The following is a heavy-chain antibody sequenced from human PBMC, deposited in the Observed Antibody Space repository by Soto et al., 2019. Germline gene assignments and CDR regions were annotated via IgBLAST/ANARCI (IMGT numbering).Heavy chain of an antibody. CDR2: IYYSGST. Sequence: SETLSLTCTVSGGSVSSGSYYWSWIRQPPGKGLEWIGYIYYSGSTNYNPSLKSRVTISVDTSKNQFSLKLSSVTAADTAVYYCARGLRGGSYRYYYYYGMDVWGQGTTVTVSS. CDR1: GGSVSSGSYY. V-gene: IGHV4-61*01. D-gene: IGHD2-15*01. J-gene: IGHJ6*02. CDR3: ARGLRGGSYRYYYYYGMDV.